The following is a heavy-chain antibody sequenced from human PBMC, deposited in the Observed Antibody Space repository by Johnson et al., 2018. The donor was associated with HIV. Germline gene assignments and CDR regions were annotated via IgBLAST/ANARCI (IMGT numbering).Heavy chain of an antibody. V-gene: IGHV3-30*18. J-gene: IGHJ3*02. CDR1: GFTFRSYA. Sequence: QMLLVESGGGVMQPGKSLRLSCEASGFTFRSYAMHWVRQAPGKGLEWVAVISYDGSEKYYVDSVKGRFTISRDNAKNSLYLQMNSLRAEDTAVYYCAKDSSFISGSSGVGFDIWGQGTMVTVSS. CDR2: ISYDGSEK. D-gene: IGHD6-6*01. CDR3: AKDSSFISGSSGVGFDI.